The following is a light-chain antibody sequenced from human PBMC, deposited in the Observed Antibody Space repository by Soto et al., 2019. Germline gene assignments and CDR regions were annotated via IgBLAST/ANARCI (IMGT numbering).Light chain of an antibody. CDR2: GAS. V-gene: IGKV3-15*01. CDR1: QSVSSN. J-gene: IGKJ2*01. CDR3: QQYNKWPPYT. Sequence: EIVMTQSPANLSVSPGERATLSCRASQSVSSNLAWYQQKPGQGPRLLIYGASTRATGIPTRLSGSGSGTEFTLTISSRQSEDFAVYYCQQYNKWPPYTFGQGTKVEI.